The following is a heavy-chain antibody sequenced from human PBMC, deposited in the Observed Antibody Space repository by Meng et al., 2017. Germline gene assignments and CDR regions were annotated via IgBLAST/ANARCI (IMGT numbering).Heavy chain of an antibody. D-gene: IGHD4-17*01. V-gene: IGHV2-5*02. CDR3: ALSQGETTVFWFDP. CDR2: IYWDDDK. CDR1: SVSLSTRGGG. Sequence: SLKESRPTGVKPTQTPATICPFSSVSLSTRGGGVGWIRQPPGKALEWLALIYWDDDKRYSPSLKCMLTITKDTAKTPVDLTMTNMDPVDTATYYCALSQGETTVFWFDPWGQGTLVTVSS. J-gene: IGHJ5*02.